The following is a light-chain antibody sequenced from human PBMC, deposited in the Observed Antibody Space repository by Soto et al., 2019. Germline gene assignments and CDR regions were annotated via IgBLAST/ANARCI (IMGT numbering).Light chain of an antibody. V-gene: IGKV3-20*01. CDR3: QEYRRSPQAT. CDR2: GAS. J-gene: IGKJ3*01. Sequence: EIVMTQSPGTLSLSPGERATLSCRASQSMGSTYLAWYQQKPGQAPRLLTYGASSRATGIPDRFSGSGSGTDFTLTISRLETEDFAVYYCQEYRRSPQATFGPGTTVDIK. CDR1: QSMGSTY.